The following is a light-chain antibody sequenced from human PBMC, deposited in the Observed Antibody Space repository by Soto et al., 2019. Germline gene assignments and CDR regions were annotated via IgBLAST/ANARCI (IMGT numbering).Light chain of an antibody. Sequence: DIQRTESPSSVSASVGDRVTITCQATQDITKSLNWYQQKPGKAPKLLIYIASNLERGVPSRFSGSGSGTHFPLTISSLQPEDFATYFCQQYDSVPYTFGQGTKVDIK. CDR3: QQYDSVPYT. CDR2: IAS. V-gene: IGKV1-33*01. CDR1: QDITKS. J-gene: IGKJ2*01.